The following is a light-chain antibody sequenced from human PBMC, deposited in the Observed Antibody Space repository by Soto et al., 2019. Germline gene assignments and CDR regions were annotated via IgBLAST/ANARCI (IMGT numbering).Light chain of an antibody. J-gene: IGKJ1*01. CDR3: QRYGSSPGT. CDR1: QSVSSSY. V-gene: IGKV3-20*01. CDR2: GAS. Sequence: EIVLTQSPGTLSLSPGERATLSCRASQSVSSSYLAGYQQKPGQAPRLLIYGASSRATGIPDRFSGSGSGTDFTLTISRLEPEDFAVYYCQRYGSSPGTFGQGTKVEIK.